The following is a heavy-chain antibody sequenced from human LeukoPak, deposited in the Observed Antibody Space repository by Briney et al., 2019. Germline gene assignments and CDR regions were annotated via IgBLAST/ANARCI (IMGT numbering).Heavy chain of an antibody. J-gene: IGHJ4*02. V-gene: IGHV3-66*01. CDR3: ARGAQILSGSYSD. Sequence: PGGSLRLSCAASGFTFSDYYMSWVRQAPGKGLEWVSVIYSGGSTYYADSVKGRFTISRDNSKNTLYLQMNSLRAEDTAVYYCARGAQILSGSYSDWGQGTLVTVSS. CDR1: GFTFSDYY. D-gene: IGHD1-26*01. CDR2: IYSGGST.